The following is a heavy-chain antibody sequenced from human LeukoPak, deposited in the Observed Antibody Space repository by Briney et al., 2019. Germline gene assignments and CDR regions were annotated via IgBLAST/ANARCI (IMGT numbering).Heavy chain of an antibody. CDR3: ARDRDYYDSSGYYAHYLDY. J-gene: IGHJ4*02. V-gene: IGHV3-7*04. D-gene: IGHD3-22*01. CDR1: GFTFSSYW. Sequence: GGSLRLSCAASGFTFSSYWMTWVRQAPGKGLEWVANIKQDGSGKYYVDSVKGRFTISRDNAKNSLYLQMNSLRAEDTAVYYCARDRDYYDSSGYYAHYLDYWGQGTLVTVSS. CDR2: IKQDGSGK.